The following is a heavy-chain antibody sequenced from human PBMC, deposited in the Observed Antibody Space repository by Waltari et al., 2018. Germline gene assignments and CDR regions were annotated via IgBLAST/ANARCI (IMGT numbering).Heavy chain of an antibody. V-gene: IGHV1-24*01. CDR2: FDPEEGER. CDR3: AAGFGGTYGKH. D-gene: IGHD1-26*01. CDR1: GFSLRELS. J-gene: IGHJ1*01. Sequence: QVQVVQSGAEVKKPGASVKVSCSVSGFSLRELSIHWVRQAHAKGFEWMGSFDPEEGERIYARNFQGRITMTEDTATDTAYLEVISLRSEDTAVYYCAAGFGGTYGKHWGQGTLVSVSS.